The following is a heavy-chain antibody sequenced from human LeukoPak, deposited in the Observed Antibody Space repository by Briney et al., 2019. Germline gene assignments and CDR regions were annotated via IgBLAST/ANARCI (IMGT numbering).Heavy chain of an antibody. Sequence: SETLSLTCAVYGGSFSGYYWSWIRQPPGKGLEWIGEINHSGSTNYNPSLKSRVTVSVDTSKNQFSLKLSSVTAADTAVYYCARGPPYGFGNYWGQGTLVTVPS. V-gene: IGHV4-34*01. CDR3: ARGPPYGFGNY. J-gene: IGHJ4*02. D-gene: IGHD3-10*01. CDR1: GGSFSGYY. CDR2: INHSGST.